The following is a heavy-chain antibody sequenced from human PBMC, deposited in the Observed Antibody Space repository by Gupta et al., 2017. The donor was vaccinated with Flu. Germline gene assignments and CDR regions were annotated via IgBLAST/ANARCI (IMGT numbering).Heavy chain of an antibody. CDR3: AREWVVYGSGSSSDY. CDR1: GYTFHGSY. J-gene: IGHJ4*02. D-gene: IGHD3-10*01. V-gene: IGHV1-2*02. CDR2: INPNSGGT. Sequence: QVHLLQSGAAVKKPGASVKVSCKAFGYTFHGSYMHWVRQVPGQGLAWMGWINPNSGGTNYAQKLQGRVTMTRDTSISTAYMELRRLRSDDTAVYYCAREWVVYGSGSSSDYWGQGTLVTVSS.